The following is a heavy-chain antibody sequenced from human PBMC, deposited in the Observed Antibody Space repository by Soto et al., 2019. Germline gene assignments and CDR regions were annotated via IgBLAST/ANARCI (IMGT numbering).Heavy chain of an antibody. D-gene: IGHD3-10*01. V-gene: IGHV1-69*13. Sequence: ASVKVSCKASGGTFSSYAISWVRQAPGQGLEWMGGIIPIFGTANYAQKLQGRVTITADESTSTAYMELSSLRSEDTAVYYCARDSALGFGELYIVAALYGMDVWGQGTTVTVSS. J-gene: IGHJ6*02. CDR1: GGTFSSYA. CDR2: IIPIFGTA. CDR3: ARDSALGFGELYIVAALYGMDV.